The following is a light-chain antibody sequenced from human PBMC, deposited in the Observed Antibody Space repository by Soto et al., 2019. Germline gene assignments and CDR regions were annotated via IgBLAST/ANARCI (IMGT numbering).Light chain of an antibody. CDR3: QEYSNSRT. Sequence: EIVMTQSPGTLSLSPGERVTLSCRTSQSVSSSSLAWYQQKPGQAPMLLIYGASNRATGIPDRFSCSGSGTDFTLTISRLETEDFAVYYCQEYSNSRTFGQGTKVEIK. V-gene: IGKV3-20*01. CDR1: QSVSSSS. CDR2: GAS. J-gene: IGKJ1*01.